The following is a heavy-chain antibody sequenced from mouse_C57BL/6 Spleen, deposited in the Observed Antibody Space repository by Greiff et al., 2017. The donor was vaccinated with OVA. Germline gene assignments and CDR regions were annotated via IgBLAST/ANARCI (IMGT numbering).Heavy chain of an antibody. CDR3: ARHENYYDSSYAMDY. V-gene: IGHV2-6-1*01. CDR2: IWSDGST. Sequence: QVQLKESGPGLVAPSQSLSITCTVSGFSLTSYGVHWVRQPPGKGLEWLVVIWSDGSTTYNSALKSRLSISKDNSKSQVCLKMISLQTDDTAMYYCARHENYYDSSYAMDYWGQGTSVTVSS. CDR1: GFSLTSYG. J-gene: IGHJ4*01. D-gene: IGHD1-1*01.